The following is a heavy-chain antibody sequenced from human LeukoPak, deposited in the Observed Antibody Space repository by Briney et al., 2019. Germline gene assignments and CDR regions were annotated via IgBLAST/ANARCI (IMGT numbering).Heavy chain of an antibody. J-gene: IGHJ4*02. CDR1: GYTFTSYD. CDR3: ARGLRRYSSVPIGY. D-gene: IGHD6-19*01. Sequence: ASVKVSCKASGYTFTSYDINWVRQATGQGLEWMGWMNPNSGNTGYAQKFQGRVTMTRNTSISTAYMELSSLRSEDTAVYYCARGLRRYSSVPIGYWGQGTLVTVSS. CDR2: MNPNSGNT. V-gene: IGHV1-8*01.